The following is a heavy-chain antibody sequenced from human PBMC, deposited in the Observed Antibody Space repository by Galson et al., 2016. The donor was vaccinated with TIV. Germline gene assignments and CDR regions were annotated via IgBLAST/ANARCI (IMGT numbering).Heavy chain of an antibody. CDR2: ISAYSGDT. Sequence: SVKVSCKASGYTFNKYGVTWVRQAPGQGLEWMGWISAYSGDTNYAQKFQGRVTMTTDTYTSTAYMDLRSLRSDDTAVYYCTRDRGNMTMIPVIDYNFGMDVWGQATTVTVSS. J-gene: IGHJ6*02. CDR3: TRDRGNMTMIPVIDYNFGMDV. D-gene: IGHD3-22*01. V-gene: IGHV1-18*01. CDR1: GYTFNKYG.